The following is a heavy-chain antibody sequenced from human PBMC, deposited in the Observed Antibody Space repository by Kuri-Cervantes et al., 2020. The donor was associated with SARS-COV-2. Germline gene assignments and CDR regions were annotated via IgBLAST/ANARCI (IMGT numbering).Heavy chain of an antibody. CDR3: AKGLYGDYDDYYYYYMDV. D-gene: IGHD4-17*01. J-gene: IGHJ6*03. V-gene: IGHV3-30*12. Sequence: GESLKISCAASGFTFSSYGMHWVRQAPGKGLEWVAVISYDGSNKYYADSVKGRFTISRDNSKNTLYLQMNSLRAEDTAVYYCAKGLYGDYDDYYYYYMDVWGKGTTVTVSS. CDR1: GFTFSSYG. CDR2: ISYDGSNK.